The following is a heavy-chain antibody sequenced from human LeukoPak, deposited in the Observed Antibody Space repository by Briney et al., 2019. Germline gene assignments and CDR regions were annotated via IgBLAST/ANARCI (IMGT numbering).Heavy chain of an antibody. Sequence: PSETLSLTCTVSGGSISSYYWSWIRQPPGKGLEWIGYIYYSGSTNYNPSLKSRVTISVDTSKNQFSLKLSSVTAADTAVYYCARDRSRYATRGRFDPWGQGTLVTVSS. CDR3: ARDRSRYATRGRFDP. CDR1: GGSISSYY. V-gene: IGHV4-59*01. J-gene: IGHJ5*02. D-gene: IGHD3-16*01. CDR2: IYYSGST.